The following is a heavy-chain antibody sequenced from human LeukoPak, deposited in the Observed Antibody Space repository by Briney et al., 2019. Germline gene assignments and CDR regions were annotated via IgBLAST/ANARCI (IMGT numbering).Heavy chain of an antibody. CDR1: GYSFNTYW. CDR2: IYPGDSDT. Sequence: GESPKISCNGSGYSFNTYWIGWVRQTPGKGLEWMGIIYPGDSDTRYSPSFQGQVTISVDKSTSTAYLQWSSLRASDTAMYYCARPQLGITVIRGVTMSEYYFDYWGQGTLVTASS. J-gene: IGHJ4*02. V-gene: IGHV5-51*01. CDR3: ARPQLGITVIRGVTMSEYYFDY. D-gene: IGHD3-10*01.